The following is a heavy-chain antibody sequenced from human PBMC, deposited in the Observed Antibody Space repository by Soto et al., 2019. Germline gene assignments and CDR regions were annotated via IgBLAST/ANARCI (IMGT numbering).Heavy chain of an antibody. CDR1: GASISGYY. J-gene: IGHJ5*02. CDR3: VRDGTKTLRDWFDP. CDR2: IYATGTT. Sequence: SETLSLTCTVSGASISGYYWSWIRKSAGKGLEWIGRIYATGTTDYNPSLKSRVMMSVDTSKKQFSLKLRSVTAADTAVYYCVRDGTKTLRDWFDPWGQGISVAVSS. V-gene: IGHV4-4*07. D-gene: IGHD1-1*01.